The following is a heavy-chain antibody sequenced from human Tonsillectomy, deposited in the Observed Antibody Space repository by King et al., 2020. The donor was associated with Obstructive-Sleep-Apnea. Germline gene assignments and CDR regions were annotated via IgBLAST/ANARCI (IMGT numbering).Heavy chain of an antibody. J-gene: IGHJ2*01. CDR1: GFTFSSYG. Sequence: VQLVESGGGVVQPGRSLRLSCAASGFTFSSYGMHWVRQAPGKGLEWVAVIWYDGSNRYYADSVKGRFTISRDNSKNTLYLQMNSLRAEDTAVYYCARVRDYGDYVVAGYFDLWGRGTLVTVSS. CDR2: IWYDGSNR. CDR3: ARVRDYGDYVVAGYFDL. D-gene: IGHD4-17*01. V-gene: IGHV3-33*01.